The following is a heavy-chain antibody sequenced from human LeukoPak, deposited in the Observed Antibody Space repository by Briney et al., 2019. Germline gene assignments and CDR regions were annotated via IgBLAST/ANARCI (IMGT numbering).Heavy chain of an antibody. V-gene: IGHV3-21*01. CDR1: GFTFSSYS. CDR2: ISSSSSYI. Sequence: GGSLRLSCAASGFTFSSYSMNWVRQAPGKGLEWVSSISSSSSYIYYADSVKGRFTISRDNAKNSLYLQMNSLRAEDTAVYYCANKQPLGGSYAFDIWGQGTMVTVSS. J-gene: IGHJ3*02. CDR3: ANKQPLGGSYAFDI. D-gene: IGHD1/OR15-1a*01.